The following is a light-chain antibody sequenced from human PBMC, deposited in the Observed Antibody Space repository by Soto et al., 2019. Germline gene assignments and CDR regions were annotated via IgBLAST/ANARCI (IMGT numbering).Light chain of an antibody. J-gene: IGKJ1*01. CDR3: QQYGSSPGT. CDR1: QSVSSSY. CDR2: GAS. Sequence: EIVLTQSPGTLSLSPGERATLSCRASQSVSSSYLAWYQQKLGQAPRLLIYGASIRATGIPDRFSGSGSGTDFTLTISRLEPEDFAVYYCQQYGSSPGTFGQGTKVEIK. V-gene: IGKV3-20*01.